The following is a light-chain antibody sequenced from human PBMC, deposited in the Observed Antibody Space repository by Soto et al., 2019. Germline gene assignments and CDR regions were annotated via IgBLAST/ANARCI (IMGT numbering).Light chain of an antibody. V-gene: IGKV2-30*01. CDR3: MQGTHWPPT. CDR1: RSLVYSDGNAY. Sequence: DVVMTQSPLSLPVTLGQPASISCRSSRSLVYSDGNAYLNWFHQRLGQSPRRLIYKASNRDSGVPDRFSGSGSGTDFTLHINRVEAEDVGVYYCMQGTHWPPTFGRGTRVEIE. J-gene: IGKJ1*01. CDR2: KAS.